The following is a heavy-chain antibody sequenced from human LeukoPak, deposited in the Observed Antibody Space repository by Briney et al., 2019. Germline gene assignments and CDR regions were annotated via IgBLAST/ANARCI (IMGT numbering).Heavy chain of an antibody. Sequence: PVASVQVSCKVSGYTFTDYYMHWVRQAPGQGLEWLGWMNPYTGDTVYAQEFQGRVTMTRDTSISTAYLELSRLTSDDTAVYYCARGGLPIYYYYMDVWGKGTTVTISS. V-gene: IGHV1-2*02. J-gene: IGHJ6*03. CDR3: ARGGLPIYYYYMDV. CDR1: GYTFTDYY. D-gene: IGHD3-16*01. CDR2: MNPYTGDT.